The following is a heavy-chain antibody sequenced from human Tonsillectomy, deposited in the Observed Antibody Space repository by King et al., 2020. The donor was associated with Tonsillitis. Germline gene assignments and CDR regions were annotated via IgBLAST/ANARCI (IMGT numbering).Heavy chain of an antibody. CDR2: IYYNGST. D-gene: IGHD6-19*01. Sequence: VQLQESGPGLVKPSETLSLTCTVSGGSISSYYWSWIRQPPGKGREWSGYIYYNGSTNYNPSLKSRVPISVDTSKNQFSLKLSSVTAADTAVYYCARDRAVAGIDYWGQGTLVTVSS. CDR3: ARDRAVAGIDY. CDR1: GGSISSYY. J-gene: IGHJ4*02. V-gene: IGHV4-59*01.